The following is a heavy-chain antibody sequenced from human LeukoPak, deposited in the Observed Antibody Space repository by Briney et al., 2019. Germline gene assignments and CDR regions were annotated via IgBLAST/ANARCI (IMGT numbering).Heavy chain of an antibody. Sequence: GGSLRLSCAASGFSLSNYAMTWVRQAPGKGLEWVSGISGSGGSTYYADSVKGRFTISRDNSKNTLYLQMNSLSAEDTAVYYCARGYSSGWWGYYFDYWGQGTLVTVSS. D-gene: IGHD6-19*01. CDR2: ISGSGGST. J-gene: IGHJ4*02. CDR1: GFSLSNYA. CDR3: ARGYSSGWWGYYFDY. V-gene: IGHV3-23*01.